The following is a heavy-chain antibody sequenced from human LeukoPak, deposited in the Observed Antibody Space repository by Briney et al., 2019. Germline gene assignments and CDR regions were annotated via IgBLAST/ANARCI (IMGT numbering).Heavy chain of an antibody. V-gene: IGHV3-23*01. D-gene: IGHD5-18*01. J-gene: IGHJ4*02. CDR3: AKDQKSGVDTAMAC. CDR2: ISGSGGST. Sequence: GASLRLSCAASGFTFSSYAMSWVRQAPGKGLEWVSAISGSGGSTYYADSVKGRFTISRDNSKSTLYLQMNSLRAEDTAVYYCAKDQKSGVDTAMACWGQGTLVTVSS. CDR1: GFTFSSYA.